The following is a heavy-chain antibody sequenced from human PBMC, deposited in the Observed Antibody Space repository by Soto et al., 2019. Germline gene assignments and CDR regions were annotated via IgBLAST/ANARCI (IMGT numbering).Heavy chain of an antibody. Sequence: GGSLRLSCAASGFTFSSYGMHWVRQAPGKGLEWVAVISYDGSNKYYADSVKGRFTISRDNSKNTLYLQMNSLRAEDTAVYYCAKSETVRYCSGGSCYSGFFYYYYGMDVWGQGTTVTVSS. CDR2: ISYDGSNK. J-gene: IGHJ6*02. CDR3: AKSETVRYCSGGSCYSGFFYYYYGMDV. CDR1: GFTFSSYG. V-gene: IGHV3-30*18. D-gene: IGHD2-15*01.